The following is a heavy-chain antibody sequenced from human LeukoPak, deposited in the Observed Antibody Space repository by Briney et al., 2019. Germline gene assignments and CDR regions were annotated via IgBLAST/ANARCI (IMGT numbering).Heavy chain of an antibody. CDR1: GGTYTSYA. D-gene: IGHD1-1*01. CDR2: IIPIFGTA. CDR3: AGFGPLCTWVQLVPFDY. J-gene: IGHJ4*02. V-gene: IGHV1-69*05. Sequence: ASAKVSCKPSGGTYTSYAISWLRQAPGQALEWMGGIIPIFGTANFAQKFQGRVTITTDESTSTAYMELSSLRSDDTAVYYCAGFGPLCTWVQLVPFDYWGQGTLVTVSS.